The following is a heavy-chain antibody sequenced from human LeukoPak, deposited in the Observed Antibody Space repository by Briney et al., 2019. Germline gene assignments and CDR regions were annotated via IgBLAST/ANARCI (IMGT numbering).Heavy chain of an antibody. V-gene: IGHV3-23*01. CDR1: GFTFSSYA. CDR2: ISGSGGDT. J-gene: IGHJ2*01. D-gene: IGHD1-1*01. CDR3: ANHQERLSWYFDL. Sequence: GGSLRLSCAASGFTFSSYAMSWVRQAPGKGLEWVSAISGSGGDTYYADSVKGRFTISRDNSKNTLYLQMNSLRTEDTAVYYCANHQERLSWYFDLWGRGTLVTVSS.